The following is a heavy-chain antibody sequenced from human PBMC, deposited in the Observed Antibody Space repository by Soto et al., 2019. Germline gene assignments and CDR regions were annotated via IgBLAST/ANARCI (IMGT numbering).Heavy chain of an antibody. D-gene: IGHD3-10*01. J-gene: IGHJ4*02. CDR3: ARLWFGEPVDY. V-gene: IGHV4-59*04. Sequence: SETLSLTCTVPGDSISTYYWSWIRQPPGKGLEWIGYIYYSGTTYYNPSLKSRVTMSVDTSKNQFSLKLSSVTAADTAVYYCARLWFGEPVDYWGQGTLVTVSS. CDR1: GDSISTYY. CDR2: IYYSGTT.